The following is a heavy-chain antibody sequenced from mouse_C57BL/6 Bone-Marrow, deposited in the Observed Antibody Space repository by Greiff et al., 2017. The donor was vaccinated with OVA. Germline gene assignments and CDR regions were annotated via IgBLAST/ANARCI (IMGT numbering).Heavy chain of an antibody. CDR3: ARPYYGSSGTGAWFAY. D-gene: IGHD1-1*01. Sequence: QVQLQQSGAELARPGASVKMSCKASGYTFTSYTMHWVKQRPGQGLEWIGYINPSSGYTKYNQKFKDKATLTADKSSSTAYMQLSSLTSEDSAVYYCARPYYGSSGTGAWFAYWGQGTLVTVSA. V-gene: IGHV1-4*01. CDR1: GYTFTSYT. CDR2: INPSSGYT. J-gene: IGHJ3*01.